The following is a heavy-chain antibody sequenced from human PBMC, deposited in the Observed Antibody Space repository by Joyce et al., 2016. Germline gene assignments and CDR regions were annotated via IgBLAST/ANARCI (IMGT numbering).Heavy chain of an antibody. Sequence: QVHLVVSGGGVVQPGRSLRLSCAASGFTFNQYAIHWVRQAPGKVLALVAIITKDGRNKYYANSVKDRFNISRENSKNTLYLQVNSLRPEDTAIYYCARDLTISICGVGNDAFDIWGQGTMVTVSS. J-gene: IGHJ3*02. D-gene: IGHD3-3*01. V-gene: IGHV3-30*04. CDR3: ARDLTISICGVGNDAFDI. CDR2: ITKDGRNK. CDR1: GFTFNQYA.